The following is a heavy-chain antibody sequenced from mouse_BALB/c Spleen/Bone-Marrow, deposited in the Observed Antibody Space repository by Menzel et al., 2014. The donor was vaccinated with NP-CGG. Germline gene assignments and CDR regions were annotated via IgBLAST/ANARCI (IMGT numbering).Heavy chain of an antibody. CDR3: ARSYYVSSLYAMDY. CDR2: IAPGSGNI. J-gene: IGHJ4*01. V-gene: IGHV1S41*01. Sequence: DLVKPGASVKLSCKASGYTFTSYWINWVKQRPGQGLEWIGRIAPGSGNIYYNEMFKVKATLTVDASSSTAYIQLSSLSSEDSAVYFCARSYYVSSLYAMDYWGQGTSVTVSS. CDR1: GYTFTSYW. D-gene: IGHD1-1*01.